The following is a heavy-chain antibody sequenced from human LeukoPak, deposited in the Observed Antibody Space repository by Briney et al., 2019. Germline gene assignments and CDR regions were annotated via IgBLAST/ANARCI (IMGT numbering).Heavy chain of an antibody. CDR3: ARDSDDYSNYVPTLCYYHRMDV. Sequence: ASVKVSCKASGYTFTSYGISWVRQAPGQGLEWMGWISAYNGNTNYAQKLQGRVTMTTDTSTSTAYMELRSLRSDDTAVYYCARDSDDYSNYVPTLCYYHRMDVWGQGTTVTVSS. D-gene: IGHD4-4*01. J-gene: IGHJ6*02. CDR1: GYTFTSYG. V-gene: IGHV1-18*01. CDR2: ISAYNGNT.